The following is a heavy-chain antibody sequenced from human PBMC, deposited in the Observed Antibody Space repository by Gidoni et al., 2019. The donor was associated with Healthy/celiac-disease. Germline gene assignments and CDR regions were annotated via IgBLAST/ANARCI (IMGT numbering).Heavy chain of an antibody. CDR1: GFTFSSSW. V-gene: IGHV3-7*01. CDR3: ARDGGDFWSGYYYGMDV. J-gene: IGHJ6*02. CDR2: IKQDGSEK. Sequence: EVQLVESGGGLVQPGGSLRLSCDAPGFTFSSSWMSWVRQAPGKGLEWVANIKQDGSEKYYVDSVKGRFTISRDNAKNSLYLQMNSLRAEDTAVYYCARDGGDFWSGYYYGMDVWGQGTTVTVSS. D-gene: IGHD3-3*01.